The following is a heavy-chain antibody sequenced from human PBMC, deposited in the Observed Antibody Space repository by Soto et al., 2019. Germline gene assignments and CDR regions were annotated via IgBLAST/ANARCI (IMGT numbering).Heavy chain of an antibody. CDR1: GGSFSGYY. V-gene: IGHV4-34*01. D-gene: IGHD2-15*01. CDR2: INHSGST. CDR3: ARGIVVVVAATGWFDP. J-gene: IGHJ5*02. Sequence: SETLSLTCAVYGGSFSGYYWSWIRQPPGKGLEWIGEINHSGSTNYNPSLKSRVTISVDTSKNQFSLKLSSVTAADTAVYYCARGIVVVVAATGWFDPWGQGTLVT.